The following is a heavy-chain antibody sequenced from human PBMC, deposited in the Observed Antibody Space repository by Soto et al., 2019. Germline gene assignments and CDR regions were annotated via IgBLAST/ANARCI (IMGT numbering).Heavy chain of an antibody. J-gene: IGHJ6*02. D-gene: IGHD3-16*01. CDR1: GYSFTSYW. CDR3: AAGGISPGNYNYYAMDV. CDR2: IYPGDSDT. Sequence: PGESLKISCKGSGYSFTSYWIGWVRQMPGKGLEWMGFIYPGDSDTRYSPSFQGQVTISADKSISTAYLQWSSLKASDTAVYYCAAGGISPGNYNYYAMDVCGQGTTVTVSS. V-gene: IGHV5-51*01.